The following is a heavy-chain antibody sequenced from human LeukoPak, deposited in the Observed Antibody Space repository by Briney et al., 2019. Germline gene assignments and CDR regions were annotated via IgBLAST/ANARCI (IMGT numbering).Heavy chain of an antibody. V-gene: IGHV3-23*01. Sequence: GGSLRLSCAASGFTFSRYWMSWVRQAPGKGLEWVSAISGSGGSTYYADSVKGRFTISRDNSKNTLYLQMNSLRAEDTAVYYCAKDRATYYYGSGSYPLWGQGTLVTVSS. D-gene: IGHD3-10*01. CDR3: AKDRATYYYGSGSYPL. J-gene: IGHJ4*02. CDR2: ISGSGGST. CDR1: GFTFSRYW.